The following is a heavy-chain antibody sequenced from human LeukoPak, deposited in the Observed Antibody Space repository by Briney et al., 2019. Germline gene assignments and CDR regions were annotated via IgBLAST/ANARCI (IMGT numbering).Heavy chain of an antibody. CDR1: GGSISSYY. J-gene: IGHJ6*03. D-gene: IGHD5-18*01. V-gene: IGHV4-59*01. Sequence: SETLSLTCTVSGGSISSYYWSWIRQPPGKGLEWIGYIYYSGSTNYNPSLKSRVTMSVDTSKNQFSLKLSSVTAADTAVYYCARGEFGVYSYGIYYYYYYMDVWGKGTTVTVSS. CDR3: ARGEFGVYSYGIYYYYYYMDV. CDR2: IYYSGST.